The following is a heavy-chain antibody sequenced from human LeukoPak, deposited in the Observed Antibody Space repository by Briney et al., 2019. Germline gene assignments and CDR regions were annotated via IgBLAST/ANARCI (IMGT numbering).Heavy chain of an antibody. CDR1: GFTFDKHN. CDR3: ARDEGKGYFDY. Sequence: PGGSLRLSCAASGFTFDKHNMNWVRQAPGKGLEWVSSISSSSSYIYYADSVKGRFTNSRDNAKNSLYLQMNSLRAEDTAVYYCARDEGKGYFDYWGQGTLVTVSS. J-gene: IGHJ4*02. V-gene: IGHV3-21*01. CDR2: ISSSSSYI.